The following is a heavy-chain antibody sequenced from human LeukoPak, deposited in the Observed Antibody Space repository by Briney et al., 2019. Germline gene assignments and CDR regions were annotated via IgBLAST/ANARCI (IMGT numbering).Heavy chain of an antibody. V-gene: IGHV3-23*01. J-gene: IGHJ4*02. CDR2: LSSSGHNT. CDR3: ARGGYPDY. Sequence: PGGSLRLSCVASGFPFSTYAMSWVRQAPRKGLQWVASLSSSGHNTQYADSVRGRFAISRDNSKNTLYMQINSLRVEDTAIYYCARGGYPDYWGQGTLVTVSS. CDR1: GFPFSTYA. D-gene: IGHD2-2*01.